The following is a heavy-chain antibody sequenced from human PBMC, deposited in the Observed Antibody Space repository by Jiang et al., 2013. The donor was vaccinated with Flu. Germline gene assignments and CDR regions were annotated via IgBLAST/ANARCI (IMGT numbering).Heavy chain of an antibody. CDR1: GGSISSYY. J-gene: IGHJ5*02. Sequence: SLTCTVSGGSISSYYWSWIRQPPGKGLEWIGYIYYSGSTNYNPSLKSRVTISVDTSKNQFSLKLSSVTAADTAVYYCARLAAASSVRLAGGGLFDPWGQGTLVTVSS. CDR3: ARLAAASSVRLAGGGLFDP. D-gene: IGHD6-13*01. V-gene: IGHV4-59*01. CDR2: IYYSGST.